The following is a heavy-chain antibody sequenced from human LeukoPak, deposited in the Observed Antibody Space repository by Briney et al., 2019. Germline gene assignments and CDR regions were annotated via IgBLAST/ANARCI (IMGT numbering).Heavy chain of an antibody. J-gene: IGHJ4*02. V-gene: IGHV3-23*01. Sequence: GGSLRLSCAASGLTFSSYAMGWVRQAPGKGLDWVSAISGSGGSTYYADSVKGRFTISRDNSKNTLYLQMNSLRAEDTAVYYCAKLEKIGYCSSTSCRYFDYWGQGTLVTVSS. CDR1: GLTFSSYA. CDR3: AKLEKIGYCSSTSCRYFDY. D-gene: IGHD2-2*01. CDR2: ISGSGGST.